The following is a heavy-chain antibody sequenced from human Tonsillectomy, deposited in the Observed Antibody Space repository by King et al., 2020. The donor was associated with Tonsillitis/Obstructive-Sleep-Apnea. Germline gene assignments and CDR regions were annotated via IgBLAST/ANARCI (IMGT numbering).Heavy chain of an antibody. D-gene: IGHD2-2*02. CDR3: ARGIPHTDYYYYYYMDV. CDR2: INHSGST. Sequence: QVQLQQWGAGLLKPSETLSLTCDVYGGSFSGYYWNWIRQPPGKGLEWIGEINHSGSTNYNPSLKSRVTISVDTSKNQFSLKLNSVTAADTAVYYCARGIPHTDYYYYYYMDVWGKGTTVTVSS. J-gene: IGHJ6*03. CDR1: GGSFSGYY. V-gene: IGHV4-34*01.